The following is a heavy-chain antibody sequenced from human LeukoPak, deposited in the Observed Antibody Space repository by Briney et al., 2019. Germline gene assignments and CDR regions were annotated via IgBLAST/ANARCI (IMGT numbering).Heavy chain of an antibody. Sequence: PGGSLTLSCAASGFTFSSYWMSWVRQAPGKGLEWVANIKQDGCEKYYVDSVKGRFTISRDNAKNSLFLRMNSLRAEDTAVYFCARAPDSYGSLYFDYWGQGTLVTVSS. CDR1: GFTFSSYW. D-gene: IGHD5-18*01. CDR3: ARAPDSYGSLYFDY. CDR2: IKQDGCEK. V-gene: IGHV3-7*01. J-gene: IGHJ4*02.